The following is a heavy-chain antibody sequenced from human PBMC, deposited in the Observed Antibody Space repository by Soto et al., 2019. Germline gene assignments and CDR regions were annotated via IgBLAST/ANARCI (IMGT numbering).Heavy chain of an antibody. V-gene: IGHV3-30*18. Sequence: GGSLRLSCAASGFTFSSYGMHWVRQAPGKGLEWVAVISYDGSNKYYADSVKGRFTISRDNSKNTLYLQMNSLRAEDTAVYYCAKDPNRSSSSHFDYWGQGTLVTVSS. CDR1: GFTFSSYG. J-gene: IGHJ4*02. D-gene: IGHD6-6*01. CDR3: AKDPNRSSSSHFDY. CDR2: ISYDGSNK.